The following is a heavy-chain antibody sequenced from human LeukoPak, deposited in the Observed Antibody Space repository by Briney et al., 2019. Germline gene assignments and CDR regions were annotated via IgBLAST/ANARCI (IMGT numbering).Heavy chain of an antibody. CDR3: ARHFSPPGALYWYFDL. V-gene: IGHV4-39*01. Sequence: SETLSLTCIVSGGSISSSSYYWGWIRQPPGKGLEWIGTIYYSGRAYYNPSLKSRVTISVDTSKNQFSLKLSSVTAADTAVYYCARHFSPPGALYWYFDLWGRGTLVTVSS. CDR2: IYYSGRA. D-gene: IGHD7-27*01. J-gene: IGHJ2*01. CDR1: GGSISSSSYY.